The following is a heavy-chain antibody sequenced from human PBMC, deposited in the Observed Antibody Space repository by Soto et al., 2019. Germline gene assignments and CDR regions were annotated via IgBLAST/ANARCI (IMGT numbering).Heavy chain of an antibody. D-gene: IGHD2-15*01. J-gene: IGHJ2*01. CDR1: GFTFSNAW. CDR3: ARDGRIRRPDWYFDL. CDR2: ISRSGSTI. V-gene: IGHV3-11*04. Sequence: PGGSLRLSCAASGFTFSNAWMSWVRQAPGKGLEWVSYISRSGSTIYYADSVKGRVTISRDNAKNSLYLQMNSLRAEDTAVYYCARDGRIRRPDWYFDLWGRGTLVTVSS.